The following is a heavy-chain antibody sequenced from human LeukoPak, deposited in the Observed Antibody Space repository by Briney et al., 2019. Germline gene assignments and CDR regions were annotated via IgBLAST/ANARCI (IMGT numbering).Heavy chain of an antibody. CDR1: GFTFSSYA. CDR3: VKALTTVTTAFDY. Sequence: GGSLRLSCSASGFTFSSYAMHWVRQAPGKGLEYVSAISSNGGSTYYADSVKGRFTISRDNSKNALYLQMSSLRAGDTAVYYCVKALTTVTTAFDYWGQGTLVTVSS. V-gene: IGHV3-64D*06. D-gene: IGHD4-17*01. CDR2: ISSNGGST. J-gene: IGHJ4*02.